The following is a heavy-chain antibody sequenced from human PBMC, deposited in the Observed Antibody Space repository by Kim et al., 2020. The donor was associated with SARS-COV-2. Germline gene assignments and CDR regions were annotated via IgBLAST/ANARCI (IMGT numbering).Heavy chain of an antibody. CDR1: GGSISSSSYY. V-gene: IGHV4-39*01. D-gene: IGHD3-10*01. CDR3: ARHEVDFHGSGSPSDY. Sequence: SETLSLTCTVSGGSISSSSYYWGWIRQPPGKGLEWIGSIYYSGSTYYNPSLKSRVTISVDTSKNQFSLKLSSVTAADTAVYYCARHEVDFHGSGSPSDYWGQGTLVTVSS. CDR2: IYYSGST. J-gene: IGHJ4*02.